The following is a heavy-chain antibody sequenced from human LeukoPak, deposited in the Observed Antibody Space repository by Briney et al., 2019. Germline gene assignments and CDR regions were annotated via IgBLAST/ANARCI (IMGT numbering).Heavy chain of an antibody. CDR1: GFTFSSYA. CDR2: ISYDGSNK. V-gene: IGHV3-30-3*01. J-gene: IGHJ4*02. CDR3: ARESSIAVADY. Sequence: PGRSLRLSCADSGFTFSSYAMHWVRQAPGKGLEWVAVISYDGSNKYYADSVKGRFTISRDNSKNTLYLQMNSLRAEDTAVYYCARESSIAVADYWGQGTLVTVSS. D-gene: IGHD6-19*01.